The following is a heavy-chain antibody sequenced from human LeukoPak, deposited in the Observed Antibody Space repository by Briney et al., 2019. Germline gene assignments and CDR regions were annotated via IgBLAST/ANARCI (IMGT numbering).Heavy chain of an antibody. CDR2: IYYSGST. D-gene: IGHD2-8*01. CDR1: GGSISSGDYY. Sequence: SETLSLTCTVSGGSISSGDYYWSWIRQPPGEGLEWIGYIYYSGSTYYNPSLKSRVTISVDTSKNQFSLKLSSVTAADTAVYYCARGMDYYYYMDVWGKGTTVTVSS. V-gene: IGHV4-30-4*08. CDR3: ARGMDYYYYMDV. J-gene: IGHJ6*03.